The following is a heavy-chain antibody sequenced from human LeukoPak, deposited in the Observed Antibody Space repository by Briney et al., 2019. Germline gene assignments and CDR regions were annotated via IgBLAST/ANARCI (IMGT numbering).Heavy chain of an antibody. V-gene: IGHV3-7*05. CDR3: SGGNSFDY. J-gene: IGHJ4*02. D-gene: IGHD4-23*01. CDR2: IKQDGSEK. CDR1: GFTFSTYA. Sequence: GGSLRLSCAASGFTFSTYAMNWVRQAPGKGLEWVANIKQDGSEKYYVDSVKGRFTISRDNAKNSLFLQMNSLRAEDTALYYCSGGNSFDYWGQGTLVTVSS.